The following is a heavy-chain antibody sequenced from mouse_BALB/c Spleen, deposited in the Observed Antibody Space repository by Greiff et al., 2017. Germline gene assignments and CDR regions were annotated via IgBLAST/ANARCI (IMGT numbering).Heavy chain of an antibody. CDR2: ISYDGSN. CDR3: ARVYYGNYFDY. V-gene: IGHV3-6*02. D-gene: IGHD2-1*01. CDR1: GYSITSGYY. J-gene: IGHJ2*01. Sequence: VQLKESGPGLVKPSQSLSLTCSVTGYSITSGYYWNWIRQFPGNKLEWMGYISYDGSNNYNPSLKNRISITRDTSKNQFFLKLNSVTTEDTATYYCARVYYGNYFDYWGQGTTLTVSS.